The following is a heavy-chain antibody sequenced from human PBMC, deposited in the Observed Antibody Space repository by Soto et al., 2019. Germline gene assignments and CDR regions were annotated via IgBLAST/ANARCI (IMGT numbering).Heavy chain of an antibody. J-gene: IGHJ4*02. V-gene: IGHV4-31*01. CDR1: GGSISSGGYY. CDR3: ASRGASGYPY. CDR2: IYYSGST. D-gene: IGHD3-22*01. Sequence: QVQLQESGPGLVKPSQTLSLTCTVSGGSISSGGYYWSWIRQHPGKGLEWIGYIYYSGSTYYNPSLKXXVXIXXDTSKNQFSLKLSSVTAADTAVYYCASRGASGYPYWGQGTLVTVSS.